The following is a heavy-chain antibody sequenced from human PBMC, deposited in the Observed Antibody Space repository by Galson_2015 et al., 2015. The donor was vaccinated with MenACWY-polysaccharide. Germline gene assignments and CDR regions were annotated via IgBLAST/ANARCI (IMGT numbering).Heavy chain of an antibody. CDR2: ISYDGSNK. CDR1: GFTFSSYG. CDR3: AKGADFQH. V-gene: IGHV3-30*18. J-gene: IGHJ1*01. Sequence: SLRLSCAASGFTFSSYGMHWVRQAPGKGLEWVAVISYDGSNKYYADSVKGRFTISRDNSKNTLYLQMNSLRAEDTAVYYCAKGADFQHWGQGTLVTVSS.